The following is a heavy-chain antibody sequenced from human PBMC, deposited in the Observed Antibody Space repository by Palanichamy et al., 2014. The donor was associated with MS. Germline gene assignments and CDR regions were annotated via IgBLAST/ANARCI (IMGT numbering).Heavy chain of an antibody. CDR3: ARGGLSGYDF. CDR2: FYTSGSS. V-gene: IGHV4-4*07. D-gene: IGHD5-12*01. Sequence: QVQLQESGPGLVKSSEPLSLSCTVSGGSFSSYYWSWIRQPAGKGLEWIGRFYTSGSSNYNPSLKSRVTMSVDTSKNQVSLMLNSVTAADTAVYYCARGGLSGYDFWGQGILVTVSP. CDR1: GGSFSSYY. J-gene: IGHJ1*01.